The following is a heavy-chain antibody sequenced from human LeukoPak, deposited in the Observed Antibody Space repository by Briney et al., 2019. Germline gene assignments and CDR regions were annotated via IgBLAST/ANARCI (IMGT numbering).Heavy chain of an antibody. D-gene: IGHD4-17*01. CDR1: GFTFSTYA. V-gene: IGHV3-23*01. CDR2: ISGSGGST. Sequence: GSLRLSCAASGFTFSTYAMSWVRQTPGEGLEWVSGISGSGGSTYYVDSVRGRFTISRDNSKNTLYLQMNSLRAEDTAVYYCARGYGDFRVEGRYFHSWGQGTLVTVSS. J-gene: IGHJ4*02. CDR3: ARGYGDFRVEGRYFHS.